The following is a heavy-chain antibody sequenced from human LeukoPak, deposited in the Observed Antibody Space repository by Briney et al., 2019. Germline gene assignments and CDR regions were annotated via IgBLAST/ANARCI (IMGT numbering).Heavy chain of an antibody. CDR1: GFTFSEYA. J-gene: IGHJ4*02. CDR2: IKQDGSEK. D-gene: IGHD1-26*01. Sequence: GGSLRLSCAASGFTFSEYAMHWVRQAPGKGLEWVANIKQDGSEKYYMDSLKGRFTISRDTATNSVCLQMDSLRAEDTAVYYCATQIGSYWHLGYWGQGTLVTVSS. V-gene: IGHV3-7*01. CDR3: ATQIGSYWHLGY.